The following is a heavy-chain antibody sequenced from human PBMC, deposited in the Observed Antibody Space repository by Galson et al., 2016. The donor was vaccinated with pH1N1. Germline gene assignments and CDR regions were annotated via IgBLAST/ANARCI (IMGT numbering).Heavy chain of an antibody. CDR2: VNPGGSTI. V-gene: IGHV5-51*03. D-gene: IGHD4-17*01. Sequence: QSGAEVKKPGESLKISCKASGSRFTSYWVAWVRQVPGKGLEWVGIVNPGGSTIRYSPPFQGQVTISSDKSINTAYLQWISLKASDTATYYCARQYDFGDYRGDAFDIWGQGTMVIVSS. CDR3: ARQYDFGDYRGDAFDI. CDR1: GSRFTSYW. J-gene: IGHJ3*02.